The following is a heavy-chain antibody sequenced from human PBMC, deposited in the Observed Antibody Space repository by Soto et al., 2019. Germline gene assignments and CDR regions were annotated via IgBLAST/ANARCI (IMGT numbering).Heavy chain of an antibody. CDR2: IYYSGST. J-gene: IGHJ4*02. CDR3: AGTPRY. CDR1: GGSISSGGYY. D-gene: IGHD2-15*01. Sequence: QVQLQESGPGLVKPSQTLSLTCTVSGGSISSGGYYWSWIRQHPGKGLEWIGYIYYSGSTYYNPSLQSRVTTAVDTSKTQCSLTLSTVTAADTAVDYCAGTPRYWGQGTLVTVSS. V-gene: IGHV4-31*03.